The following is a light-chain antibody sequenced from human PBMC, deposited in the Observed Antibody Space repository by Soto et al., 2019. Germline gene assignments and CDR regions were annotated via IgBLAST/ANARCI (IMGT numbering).Light chain of an antibody. CDR1: QSVSSN. V-gene: IGKV3-15*01. J-gene: IGKJ1*01. CDR2: GAS. CDR3: HQGWT. Sequence: EIVMTQSPATLSVSPGERATLSCRASQSVSSNLAWYQQKPGQAPRLLIYGASTRATGIPARFSGSGSGTEFTLTISSLQSEDFAVYCCHQGWTFGQGTKVEIK.